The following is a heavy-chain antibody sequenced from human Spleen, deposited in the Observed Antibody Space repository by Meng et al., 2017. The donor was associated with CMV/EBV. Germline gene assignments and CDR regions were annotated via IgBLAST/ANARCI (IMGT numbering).Heavy chain of an antibody. CDR3: AREDRASGSYYNYYYGMDV. Sequence: GESLKISCAASGFTFSSYAMSWVRQAPGKGLEWVSGINVGGGSTYYADSVKGRFTISRYNSKNTLYLQMNSLRAEDTAVYYCAREDRASGSYYNYYYGMDVWGQGTTVTVSS. V-gene: IGHV3-23*01. D-gene: IGHD1-26*01. CDR2: INVGGGST. CDR1: GFTFSSYA. J-gene: IGHJ6*02.